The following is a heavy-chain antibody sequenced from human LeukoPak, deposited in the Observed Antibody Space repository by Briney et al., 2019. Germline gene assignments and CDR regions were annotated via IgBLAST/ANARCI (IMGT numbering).Heavy chain of an antibody. V-gene: IGHV4-4*07. D-gene: IGHD6-6*01. J-gene: IGHJ2*01. Sequence: SETLSLTCTVSGGSISSYYWCWIRQPAGKGLEWIGRIYTSGSTNYNPSLKSRVTMSVDTSKNQFSLKLSSVTAADTAVYYCARVEGGIAARIYWYFDLWGRGTLVTVSS. CDR1: GGSISSYY. CDR2: IYTSGST. CDR3: ARVEGGIAARIYWYFDL.